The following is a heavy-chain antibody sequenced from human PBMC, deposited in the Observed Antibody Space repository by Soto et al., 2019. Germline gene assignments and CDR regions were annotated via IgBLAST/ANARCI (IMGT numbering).Heavy chain of an antibody. CDR1: GGSISSYY. CDR3: ARDGRLGELFPWFDP. D-gene: IGHD3-16*01. V-gene: IGHV4-4*07. CDR2: IYTSGST. Sequence: TSETLSLTCTVSGGSISSYYWSWIRQPAGKGLEWIGRIYTSGSTNYNPSLKSRVTMSVDTSKNQFSLKLSSVTAADTAVYYCARDGRLGELFPWFDPWGQGTLVTVSS. J-gene: IGHJ5*02.